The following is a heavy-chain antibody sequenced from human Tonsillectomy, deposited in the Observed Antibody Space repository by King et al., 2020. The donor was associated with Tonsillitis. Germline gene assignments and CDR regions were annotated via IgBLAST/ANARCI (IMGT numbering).Heavy chain of an antibody. D-gene: IGHD6-19*01. V-gene: IGHV3-23*04. J-gene: IGHJ4*02. CDR2: VGASGAAT. Sequence: VQLVESGGGLLQPGGSLRLSCAASGFTFSISVMHWVRQAPGNGLEWVSTVGASGAATYYADSVKGRFTISRDNSKNMLYLQMNSLRAEDTAVYYCAKGDRSSGWPHWGQGTLVTVSS. CDR1: GFTFSISV. CDR3: AKGDRSSGWPH.